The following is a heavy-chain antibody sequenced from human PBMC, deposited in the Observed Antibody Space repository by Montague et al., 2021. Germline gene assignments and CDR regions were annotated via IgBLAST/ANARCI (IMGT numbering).Heavy chain of an antibody. V-gene: IGHV3-66*01. Sequence: FLRLSCAASGFTVSNDYMSWIRQSPGKGLEWVSITYPGGATYNADSVKGRFTVSRDNSKNTLSLQMNSLRVDDTGVYYCAGARLVNTASDWGQGTLVTVSS. CDR3: AGARLVNTASD. CDR2: TYPGGAT. J-gene: IGHJ4*02. CDR1: GFTVSNDY. D-gene: IGHD3-9*01.